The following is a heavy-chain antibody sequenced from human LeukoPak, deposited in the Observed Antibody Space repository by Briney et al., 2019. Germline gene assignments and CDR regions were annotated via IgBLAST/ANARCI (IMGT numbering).Heavy chain of an antibody. V-gene: IGHV3-53*01. D-gene: IGHD2-2*02. CDR2: IYSGGST. J-gene: IGHJ3*02. CDR3: ARDQPIVVVPAAIEIDAFDI. CDR1: GFTVSSNY. Sequence: GGSLRLSCAASGFTVSSNYMSWVRQAPGKGLEWVSVIYSGGSTYYADSVKGRFTISRDNSKNTLYLQVNSLRAEDTAVYYCARDQPIVVVPAAIEIDAFDIWGQGTMVTVSS.